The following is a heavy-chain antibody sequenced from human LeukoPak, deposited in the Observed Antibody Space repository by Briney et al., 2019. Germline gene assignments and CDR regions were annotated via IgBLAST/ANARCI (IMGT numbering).Heavy chain of an antibody. J-gene: IGHJ4*02. Sequence: ASVKVSCKASGYTFTSYDINWVRQAPGQGLEWMGWMNPNSGNTDYAQKFKGRVTMTRNTSISTAYMELSSLRSEDTAVYYCARVIRRGYYGSGSEFDYWGQGTLVTVSS. CDR3: ARVIRRGYYGSGSEFDY. V-gene: IGHV1-8*01. D-gene: IGHD3-10*01. CDR2: MNPNSGNT. CDR1: GYTFTSYD.